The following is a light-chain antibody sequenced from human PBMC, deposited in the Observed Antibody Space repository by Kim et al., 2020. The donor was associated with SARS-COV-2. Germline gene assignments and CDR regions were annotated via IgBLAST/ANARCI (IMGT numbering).Light chain of an antibody. V-gene: IGKV3-11*01. Sequence: SQGETTTLTGRASQSISSFLAWYHQNPGQAPRLLIYDVSNRATGIPARFSGSGSGTDFTLTISSLEPEDFAVYYCQQRTNWPPIFTFGPGTKVDIK. CDR3: QQRTNWPPIFT. CDR2: DVS. J-gene: IGKJ3*01. CDR1: QSISSF.